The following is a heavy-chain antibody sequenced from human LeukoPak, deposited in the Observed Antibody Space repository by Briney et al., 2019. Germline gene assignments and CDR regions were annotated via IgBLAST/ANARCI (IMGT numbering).Heavy chain of an antibody. J-gene: IGHJ4*02. CDR2: IIPILGIA. CDR3: ASAPGTRFDY. CDR1: GGTFSSYA. Sequence: SVKVSCKASGGTFSSYAISWVRQAPGQGLEWMGRIIPILGIANYAQKFQGRVTVTADKSTSTAYMELSSLRSEDTAVYYCASAPGTRFDYWGQGTLVTVSS. D-gene: IGHD1-14*01. V-gene: IGHV1-69*04.